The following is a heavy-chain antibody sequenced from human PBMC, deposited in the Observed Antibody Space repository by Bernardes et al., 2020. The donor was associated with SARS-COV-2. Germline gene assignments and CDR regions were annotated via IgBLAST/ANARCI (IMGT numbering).Heavy chain of an antibody. Sequence: SETLSLTCTVSGGSISSGGYYWSWILQHPGKGLEWIGYIYYSGSTYYNPSLKSRVTISVDTSKNQFSLKLSSVTAADTAVYYCARWGYYDSSGSPAYFDLWGRGTLVTVSS. CDR3: ARWGYYDSSGSPAYFDL. V-gene: IGHV4-31*03. D-gene: IGHD3-22*01. J-gene: IGHJ2*01. CDR1: GGSISSGGYY. CDR2: IYYSGST.